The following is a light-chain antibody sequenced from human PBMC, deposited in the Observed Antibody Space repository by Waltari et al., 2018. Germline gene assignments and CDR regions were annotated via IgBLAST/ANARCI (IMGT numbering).Light chain of an antibody. CDR3: QQYGSSPLT. CDR1: QSVSSNF. J-gene: IGKJ4*01. V-gene: IGKV3-20*01. CDR2: GAS. Sequence: EIVLTQSPGTLSLSPGERATLSCRASQSVSSNFLAWYLQKPGQAPRLLIYGASRGAVGIPDRFSGSGSGTDFTFTISRLEPEDFAVYYCQQYGSSPLTFGGGTKVEIK.